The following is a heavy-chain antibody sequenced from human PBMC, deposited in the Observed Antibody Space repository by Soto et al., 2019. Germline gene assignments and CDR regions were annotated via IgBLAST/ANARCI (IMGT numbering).Heavy chain of an antibody. CDR1: GFTFSSYA. CDR3: AKEEIIAARPGGGVDY. J-gene: IGHJ4*02. CDR2: ISGSGGST. Sequence: PGGSLRLSCAASGFTFSSYAMSWVRQAPGKGLEWVSAISGSGGSTYYADSVKGRFTISRDNSKNTLYLQMNSLRAEDTAVYYCAKEEIIAARPGGGVDYWGQGTLVTVSS. D-gene: IGHD6-6*01. V-gene: IGHV3-23*01.